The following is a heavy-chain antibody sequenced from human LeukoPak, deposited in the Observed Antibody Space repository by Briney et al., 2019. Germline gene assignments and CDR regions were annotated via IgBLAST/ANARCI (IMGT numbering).Heavy chain of an antibody. D-gene: IGHD3-3*01. CDR2: IIPILGTA. CDR3: ARDSTTYYDFWSGYHPKPFDY. V-gene: IGHV1-69*13. J-gene: IGHJ4*02. CDR1: GGTFSSYA. Sequence: ASVKVSCKASGGTFSSYAISWVRQAPGQGLEWMGGIIPILGTANYAQKFQGRVTITADESTSTAYMELSSLRSEDTAVYYCARDSTTYYDFWSGYHPKPFDYWGQGTLVTVSS.